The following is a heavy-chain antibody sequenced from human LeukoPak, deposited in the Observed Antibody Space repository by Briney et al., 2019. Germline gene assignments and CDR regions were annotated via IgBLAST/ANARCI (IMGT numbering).Heavy chain of an antibody. V-gene: IGHV4-4*07. D-gene: IGHD3-16*01. CDR3: ARRMLEARQSSATNWFDT. CDR2: IYASGAT. J-gene: IGHJ5*02. CDR1: GGSLSSYS. Sequence: SETLSLTCSVSGGSLSSYSWSWIRQPPGKGQEWIGRIYASGATIYNPSLQSRISISVDTSNNHFSLHLTSVTAADTAVYYCARRMLEARQSSATNWFDTWGQGTLVTVSS.